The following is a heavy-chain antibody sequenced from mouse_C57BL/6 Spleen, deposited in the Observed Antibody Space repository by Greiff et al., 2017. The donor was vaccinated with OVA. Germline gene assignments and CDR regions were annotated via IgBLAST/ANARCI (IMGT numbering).Heavy chain of an antibody. CDR3: ARHYSDYLDY. D-gene: IGHD2-12*01. V-gene: IGHV1-26*01. Sequence: EVQLQQSGAELVKPGASVKLSCTASGFTFTDSYMHWVKQRPGQSLEWIGDINPNNGGTRYDQKFKGKATLTVDTSSNTAYLKLRSLTSEDSAVYYCARHYSDYLDYWGQGTTVTVSS. CDR1: GFTFTDSY. CDR2: INPNNGGT. J-gene: IGHJ2*01.